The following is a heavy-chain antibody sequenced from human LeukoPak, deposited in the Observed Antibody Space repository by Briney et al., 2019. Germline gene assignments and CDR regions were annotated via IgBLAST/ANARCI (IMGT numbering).Heavy chain of an antibody. V-gene: IGHV3-66*01. CDR1: GFTVSSNY. Sequence: PGGSLRLSCAASGFTVSSNYMSWVRQAPGKGLEWVSVIYSGGSTYYADSVKGRFTISRDNSKNTLYLQMNNLRAEDTAVYYCARDLTGSWFGELLPLWGQGTLVTVSS. CDR2: IYSGGST. CDR3: ARDLTGSWFGELLPL. J-gene: IGHJ4*02. D-gene: IGHD3-10*01.